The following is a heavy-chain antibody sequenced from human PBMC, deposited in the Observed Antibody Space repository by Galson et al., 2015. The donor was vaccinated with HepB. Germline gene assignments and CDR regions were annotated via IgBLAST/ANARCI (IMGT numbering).Heavy chain of an antibody. CDR3: AKADQRKSYFDY. CDR1: GFTFDDYA. D-gene: IGHD6-25*01. V-gene: IGHV3-9*01. Sequence: SLRLSCAASGFTFDDYAMHWVRQAPGKGLEWVSGISWNSGSIGYADSVKGRFTISRDNAKNSLYLQMNSLRAEDTALYYCAKADQRKSYFDYWGQGTLVTVSS. CDR2: ISWNSGSI. J-gene: IGHJ4*02.